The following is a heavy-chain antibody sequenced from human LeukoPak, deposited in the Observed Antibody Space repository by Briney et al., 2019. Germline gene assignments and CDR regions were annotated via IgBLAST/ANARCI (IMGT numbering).Heavy chain of an antibody. CDR2: IYSSGFT. CDR3: ARVHIVTGTYFDS. D-gene: IGHD2-21*01. Sequence: SETLSLTCTVSGDSFGGFYWSWLRQPAGAGLEWIGRIYSSGFTEFNLSLDNRVTMAIDTSKNEFSLKLTSVTAADTGLYYCARVHIVTGTYFDSRGQGLLVTVSS. V-gene: IGHV4-4*07. J-gene: IGHJ4*02. CDR1: GDSFGGFY.